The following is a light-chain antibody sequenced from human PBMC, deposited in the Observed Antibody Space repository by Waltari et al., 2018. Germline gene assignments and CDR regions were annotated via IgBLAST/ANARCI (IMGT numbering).Light chain of an antibody. CDR3: QQYNSIQGYT. CDR1: QSISSW. V-gene: IGKV1-5*03. J-gene: IGKJ2*01. Sequence: DIPMTQSPSTLSASVGDRVTITCRASQSISSWLAWYQQKPGKAPKLLIYKASSLESGVPSRFSGSGSGTEFTLTISSLQPDDFATYYCQQYNSIQGYTFGQGTKLEIK. CDR2: KAS.